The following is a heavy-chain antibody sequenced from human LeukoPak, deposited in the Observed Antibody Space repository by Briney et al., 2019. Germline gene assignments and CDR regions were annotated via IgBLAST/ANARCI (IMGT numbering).Heavy chain of an antibody. CDR2: INPISGGP. CDR1: GYTFTGYY. D-gene: IGHD5-24*01. J-gene: IGHJ4*02. CDR3: AREDGSFDY. V-gene: IGHV1-2*02. Sequence: ASVKVSCKSSGYTFTGYYSHWVRQAPGQGLEWMGWINPISGGPNYAEKFQGRVTTTRDTSIKTAYMEVTRLTSDATAVYYCAREDGSFDYWGQGTLVIVSS.